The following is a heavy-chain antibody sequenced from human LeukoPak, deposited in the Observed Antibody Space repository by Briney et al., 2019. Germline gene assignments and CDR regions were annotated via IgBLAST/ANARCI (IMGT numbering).Heavy chain of an antibody. J-gene: IGHJ6*02. Sequence: GASVKVSCKASGYTFTSYYMHWVRQAPGQGLEWMGIINPSGGSTSYAQRFQGRVTMTRDTSTSTVYMELSSLRSEDTAAYYCARELRMVNYYYGMDVWGQGTTVTVSS. CDR1: GYTFTSYY. D-gene: IGHD5-18*01. V-gene: IGHV1-46*01. CDR3: ARELRMVNYYYGMDV. CDR2: INPSGGST.